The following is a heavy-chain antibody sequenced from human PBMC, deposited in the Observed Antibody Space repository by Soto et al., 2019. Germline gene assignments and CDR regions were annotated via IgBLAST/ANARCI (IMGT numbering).Heavy chain of an antibody. CDR3: ARDLAYCSSTGCPDFYAMDV. D-gene: IGHD2-2*01. V-gene: IGHV3-23*01. Sequence: QPGGSLRLSCTASGFTFSTSAMNWVRQASGKWLEWVSGISGGGGTTYYADSVKGRFTISRDNSKNTVFLQMNSLRAEDTAVYYCARDLAYCSSTGCPDFYAMDVWGQGXTVTV. CDR2: ISGGGGTT. J-gene: IGHJ6*02. CDR1: GFTFSTSA.